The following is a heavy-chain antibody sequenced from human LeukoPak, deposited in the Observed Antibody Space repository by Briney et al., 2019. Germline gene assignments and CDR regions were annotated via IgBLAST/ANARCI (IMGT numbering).Heavy chain of an antibody. Sequence: SETLSLNCTVSGGSMSFYYWSWIRQSPGKGLEWIGHIYSGGATNYSPSLKSRVIISEETSKTQFSLKLTSVTAADTAVYYRAKYDSSFGGRFGPWGQGMLVTVSS. V-gene: IGHV4-4*09. J-gene: IGHJ5*02. CDR2: IYSGGAT. CDR3: AKYDSSFGGRFGP. CDR1: GGSMSFYY. D-gene: IGHD6-6*01.